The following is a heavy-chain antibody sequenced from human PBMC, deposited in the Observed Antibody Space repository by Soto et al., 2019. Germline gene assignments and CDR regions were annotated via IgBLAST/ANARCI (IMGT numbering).Heavy chain of an antibody. CDR3: ARGGGSSSRPYYYYYYMDV. Sequence: SETLSLTCAVYGGSFSGYYWSWIRQPPGKGLEWIGEINHSGSTNYNPSLKSRVTISVDTSKNQFSLKLSSVTAADTAVYYCARGGGSSSRPYYYYYYMDVWGKGTTVTVSS. CDR1: GGSFSGYY. D-gene: IGHD6-13*01. J-gene: IGHJ6*03. V-gene: IGHV4-34*01. CDR2: INHSGST.